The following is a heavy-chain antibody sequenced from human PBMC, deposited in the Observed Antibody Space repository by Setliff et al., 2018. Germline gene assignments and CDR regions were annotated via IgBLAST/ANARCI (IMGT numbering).Heavy chain of an antibody. CDR1: GYTFRNYA. J-gene: IGHJ4*02. V-gene: IGHV1-69*10. Sequence: GASVKVSCKASGYTFRNYAISWVRQAPGQGLEWMGGIIPILGIANYAQKFQGRVTIIADKSTSTAYMELSSLRSEDTAVYYCARVESRYSSSWYFFDYWGQGTLVTVSS. CDR3: ARVESRYSSSWYFFDY. CDR2: IIPILGIA. D-gene: IGHD6-13*01.